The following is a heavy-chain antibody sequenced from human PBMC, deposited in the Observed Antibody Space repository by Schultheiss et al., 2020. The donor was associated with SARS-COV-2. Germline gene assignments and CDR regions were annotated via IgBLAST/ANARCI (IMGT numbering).Heavy chain of an antibody. CDR3: ARDKLWFGELLLYYYYGMDV. D-gene: IGHD3-10*01. V-gene: IGHV3-30*04. J-gene: IGHJ6*02. CDR1: GFTFSSYA. CDR2: ISYDGSNK. Sequence: GESLKISCAASGFTFSSYAMHWVRQAPGKGLEWVAVISYDGSNKYYADSVKGRFTISRDNSKNTLYLQMNSLRAEDTAVYYCARDKLWFGELLLYYYYGMDVWGQGTTVTVSS.